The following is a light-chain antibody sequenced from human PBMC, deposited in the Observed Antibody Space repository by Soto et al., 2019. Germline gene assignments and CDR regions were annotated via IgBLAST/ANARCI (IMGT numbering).Light chain of an antibody. Sequence: QAVVTQPPSVSGAPGQRVTISCTGSSSNIGAGYDVHWYQQLPGTAPKLLISGDTNRPSGVPDRFSGSKSGTSASLAITGLRAEDEADYYCQSFDSSLSGWLFGGGTKVT. V-gene: IGLV1-40*01. CDR2: GDT. J-gene: IGLJ3*02. CDR1: SSNIGAGYD. CDR3: QSFDSSLSGWL.